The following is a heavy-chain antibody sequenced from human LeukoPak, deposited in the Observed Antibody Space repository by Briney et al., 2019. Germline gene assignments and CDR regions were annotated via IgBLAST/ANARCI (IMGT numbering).Heavy chain of an antibody. V-gene: IGHV4-34*01. D-gene: IGHD3-16*02. Sequence: SETLSLTCAVYGGSFSGYYWSWIRQPPGKGLEWIGEINHSGSTNYNPSLKSRVTISVDTSKNQFSLKLSSVTAADTAVYYCARGVSFDYWGQGTLVTVSS. CDR2: INHSGST. CDR1: GGSFSGYY. CDR3: ARGVSFDY. J-gene: IGHJ4*02.